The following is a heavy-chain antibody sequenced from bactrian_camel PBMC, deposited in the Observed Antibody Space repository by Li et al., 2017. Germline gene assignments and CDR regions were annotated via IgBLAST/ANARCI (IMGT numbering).Heavy chain of an antibody. J-gene: IGHJ4*01. CDR2: ISRGGGST. V-gene: IGHV3S40*01. D-gene: IGHD2*01. CDR1: GFPFSTYA. CDR3: NVGLCGTWPPGQDNY. Sequence: VQLVESGGGLAQPGGSLRLSCAASGFPFSTYAITWVRQAPGKGLEWVSQISRGGGSTYYADSVKGRFTFAQDNAENANAVSLEMNSLKPEDTATYFCNVGLCGTWPPGQDNYWGHGTQVTVS.